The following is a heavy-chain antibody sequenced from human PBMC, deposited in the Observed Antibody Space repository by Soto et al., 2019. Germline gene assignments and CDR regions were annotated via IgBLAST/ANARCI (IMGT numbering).Heavy chain of an antibody. D-gene: IGHD3-10*01. CDR2: ISYDGSNP. V-gene: IGHV3-30-3*01. CDR1: GFSFSNYA. Sequence: QVQLVESGGGMVQPGRSLRLSCAASGFSFSNYAMHWVRQAPGKGLEWVAVISYDGSNPYYADSVKGRFTISRDTSKNTLYLQMNSLRSDDTAVYYCARDGSRSYFPSANWFDPCGQRTLVTVSS. J-gene: IGHJ5*02. CDR3: ARDGSRSYFPSANWFDP.